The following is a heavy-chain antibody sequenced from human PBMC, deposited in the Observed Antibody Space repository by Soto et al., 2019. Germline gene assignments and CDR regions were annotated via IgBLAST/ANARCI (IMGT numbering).Heavy chain of an antibody. V-gene: IGHV1-69*13. CDR3: ARDLSYYGGNMDAFDI. Sequence: SVKVSCKASGGTFSSYAISWVRQAPGQGLEWMGGIIPIFGTANCAQKFQGRVTITADESTSTAYMELSSLRSEDTAVYYCARDLSYYGGNMDAFDIWGQGTMVTVSS. J-gene: IGHJ3*02. CDR1: GGTFSSYA. CDR2: IIPIFGTA. D-gene: IGHD4-17*01.